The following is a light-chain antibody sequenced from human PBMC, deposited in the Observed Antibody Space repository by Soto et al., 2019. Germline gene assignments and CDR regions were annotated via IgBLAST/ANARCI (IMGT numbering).Light chain of an antibody. CDR3: SSYTSTTTLGV. J-gene: IGLJ1*01. CDR2: DVS. Sequence: QSALTQPASVSGSPGQSITISCTGTRSDVGGYNYVSWYQQHPGKAPKLMIYDVSNRPSGVSNRFSGSKSGNTASLTISGRQAEDEADYYCSSYTSTTTLGVFGTGTKVTVL. V-gene: IGLV2-14*01. CDR1: RSDVGGYNY.